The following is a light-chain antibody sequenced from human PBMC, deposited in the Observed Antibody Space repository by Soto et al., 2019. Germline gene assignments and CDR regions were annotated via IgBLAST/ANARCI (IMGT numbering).Light chain of an antibody. CDR1: QSTSTY. Sequence: DIQMTQSPSSLSASVGDRITISCRASQSTSTYLNWYQQKPGTAPRLLIYRASSVKSGVPPRFSGSGSGRDFTLTISSLRPEDIATYFCQQSYSSPPWTFGQGTKVDIK. CDR2: RAS. J-gene: IGKJ1*01. CDR3: QQSYSSPPWT. V-gene: IGKV1-39*01.